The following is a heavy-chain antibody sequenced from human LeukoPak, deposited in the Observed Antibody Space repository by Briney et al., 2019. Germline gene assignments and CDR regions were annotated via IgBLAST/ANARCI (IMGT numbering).Heavy chain of an antibody. D-gene: IGHD5-12*01. CDR1: GFTVSSNY. CDR3: ARDSGYDKFDY. CDR2: IYSGGST. Sequence: GGSLRLSWAASGFTVSSNYMSWVRQAPGKGLEWVSVIYSGGSTYYADSVKGRFTISRDNSKNTLYLQMNSLRAEDTAVYYCARDSGYDKFDYWGQGTLVTVSS. V-gene: IGHV3-53*01. J-gene: IGHJ4*02.